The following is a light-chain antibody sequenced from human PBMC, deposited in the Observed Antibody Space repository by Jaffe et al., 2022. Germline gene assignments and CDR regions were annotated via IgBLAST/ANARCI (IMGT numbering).Light chain of an antibody. CDR2: HAF. Sequence: EIVLTQSPGTLSLSPGERAILSCRASQTVSNYLAWYQQKPGQAPRLLIHHAFSRVNGIPDRFSGSGSGTDFTLTISRLEPEDSAVYYCQQYGSSLLTFGQGTKVEIK. J-gene: IGKJ1*01. CDR3: QQYGSSLLT. CDR1: QTVSNY. V-gene: IGKV3-20*01.